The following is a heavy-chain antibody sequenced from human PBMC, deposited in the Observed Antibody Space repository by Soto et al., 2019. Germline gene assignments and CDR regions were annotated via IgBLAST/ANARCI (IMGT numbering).Heavy chain of an antibody. CDR1: GFDFSKFA. D-gene: IGHD3-3*01. CDR3: AKDLTPPQKRYLEWLFRFYFDY. V-gene: IGHV3-23*01. CDR2: ISGSSEAT. Sequence: GGSLRLSCVASGFDFSKFAMNWVRQAPGKRLEWVAGISGSSEATYYADSVKARFNISRDNSKNTLYLQMDSLRAEDTAVYYCAKDLTPPQKRYLEWLFRFYFDYWGQGILVTVSS. J-gene: IGHJ4*02.